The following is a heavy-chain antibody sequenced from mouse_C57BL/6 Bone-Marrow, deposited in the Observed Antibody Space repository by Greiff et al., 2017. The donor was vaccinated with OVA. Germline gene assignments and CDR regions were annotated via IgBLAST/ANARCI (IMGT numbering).Heavy chain of an antibody. J-gene: IGHJ2*01. D-gene: IGHD1-1*01. CDR1: GFTFSDYG. CDR3: AKSELLRTHFDY. V-gene: IGHV5-17*01. CDR2: ISSGSSTN. Sequence: DVMLVESGGGLVKPGGSLKFSCAASGFTFSDYGLHWVRQAPEKGLEWVAYISSGSSTNYYADKVKGRITVSRDNAKYMLFLQMTSVESEDTAMYYGAKSELLRTHFDYWGQGTTLTVSS.